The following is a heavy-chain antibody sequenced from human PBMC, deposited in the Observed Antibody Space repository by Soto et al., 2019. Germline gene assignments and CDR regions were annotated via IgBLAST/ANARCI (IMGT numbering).Heavy chain of an antibody. D-gene: IGHD3-9*01. V-gene: IGHV3-7*01. CDR2: INQDGSEM. J-gene: IGHJ6*02. CDR3: ARGVSPTYDILTGYFLGYYGMDV. CDR1: GFTFSTYW. Sequence: XPSCAASGFTFSTYWMTWVRQAPGKGLEWGANINQDGSEMFYLDSVKGRFTVSRDNAKNSLYLQMNSLRAGDTAVYYCARGVSPTYDILTGYFLGYYGMDVWGQGTTVTVSS.